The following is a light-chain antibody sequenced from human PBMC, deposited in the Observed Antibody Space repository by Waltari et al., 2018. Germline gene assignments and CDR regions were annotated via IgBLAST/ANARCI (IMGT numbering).Light chain of an antibody. J-gene: IGKJ2*01. CDR3: QHYNNLPYT. Sequence: IQMTQSPSSLSASIGDRVTITCRASKDIRKNLSWFQERPGKAPKRLIYDASNLEAGVPSRFSGTGSGTDFSLTISSRQPEDSATYYCQHYNNLPYTFSRGTKLQIK. CDR2: DAS. V-gene: IGKV1-33*01. CDR1: KDIRKN.